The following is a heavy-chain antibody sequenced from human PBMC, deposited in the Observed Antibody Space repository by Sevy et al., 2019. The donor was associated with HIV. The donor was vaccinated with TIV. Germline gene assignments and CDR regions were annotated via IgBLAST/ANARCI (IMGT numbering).Heavy chain of an antibody. CDR2: IYYSGST. Sequence: SETLSLTCSVSGGSMSSYYWSWIRQPPGKGLEWIGYIYYSGSTNYNPTLKSRVTISVDTSKNQFSLKLSSVTAADTAVYYCARSGHDYVWGTFYYYMDVWGKGTTVTVSS. CDR3: ARSGHDYVWGTFYYYMDV. CDR1: GGSMSSYY. J-gene: IGHJ6*03. D-gene: IGHD3-16*01. V-gene: IGHV4-59*01.